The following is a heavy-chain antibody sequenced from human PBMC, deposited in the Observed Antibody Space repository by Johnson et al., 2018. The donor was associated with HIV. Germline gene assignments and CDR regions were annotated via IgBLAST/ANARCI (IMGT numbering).Heavy chain of an antibody. CDR2: IRYDGNSK. D-gene: IGHD3-22*01. J-gene: IGHJ3*02. Sequence: QMQLVESGGGVVQPGGSLRLSCAASGFTFNSYGMDWVRQAPGKGLEWVAFIRYDGNSKYYTDSVKGRFTVSRDNSKNTLYLQMNSLRAEDTAVYYCARGSYYDSSGDAFDIWGQGTMVTVSS. V-gene: IGHV3-30*02. CDR1: GFTFNSYG. CDR3: ARGSYYDSSGDAFDI.